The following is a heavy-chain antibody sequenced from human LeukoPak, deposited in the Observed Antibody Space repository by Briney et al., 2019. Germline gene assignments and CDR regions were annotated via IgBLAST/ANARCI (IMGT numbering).Heavy chain of an antibody. CDR3: ARDSGGRGWFDP. Sequence: GGSLRLSCAASGFTFSSYGMHWVRQAPGKGLEWVAFIRYDGSDKYYADSVRGRFTISRDNSKNTLYLQMNSLRAEDTAVYYCARDSGGRGWFDPWGQGTLVTVSS. CDR1: GFTFSSYG. CDR2: IRYDGSDK. D-gene: IGHD2-15*01. V-gene: IGHV3-30*02. J-gene: IGHJ5*02.